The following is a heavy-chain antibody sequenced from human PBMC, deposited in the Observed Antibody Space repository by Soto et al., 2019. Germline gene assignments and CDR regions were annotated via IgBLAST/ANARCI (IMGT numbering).Heavy chain of an antibody. J-gene: IGHJ6*03. Sequence: QVQLVQSGAEVKKPGASVKVSCKASGYTFTSYYMHWVRQAPGQGLEWMGIINPSGGSTSYAQKFQGRVTMTRDTSTSTVYMELSSLRSEDTAVYYCARDPLMVRGVMVYMDVWGKGTTVTVSS. CDR1: GYTFTSYY. V-gene: IGHV1-46*03. CDR3: ARDPLMVRGVMVYMDV. CDR2: INPSGGST. D-gene: IGHD3-10*01.